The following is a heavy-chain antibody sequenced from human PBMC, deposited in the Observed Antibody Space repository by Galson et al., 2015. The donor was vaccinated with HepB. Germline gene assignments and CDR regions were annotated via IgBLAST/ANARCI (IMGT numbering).Heavy chain of an antibody. J-gene: IGHJ4*02. Sequence: FTSYGISWVRQAPGQGLEWMGWISAYNGNRNYAQKLQGRVTMTTDTSTSTAYMELRSLRSDGTAVYYCARDWGDTSGYYYGYLDYWGQGTLVTVSS. D-gene: IGHD3-22*01. CDR1: FTSYG. CDR3: ARDWGDTSGYYYGYLDY. V-gene: IGHV1-18*01. CDR2: ISAYNGNR.